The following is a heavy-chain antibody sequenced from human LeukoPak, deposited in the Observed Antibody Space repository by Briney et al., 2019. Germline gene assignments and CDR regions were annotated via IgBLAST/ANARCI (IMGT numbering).Heavy chain of an antibody. V-gene: IGHV3-21*04. CDR3: AKEDFDWLSDFDY. CDR2: ISSSSGYI. CDR1: GFTFSSYS. J-gene: IGHJ4*02. Sequence: GGSLRLSCAASGFTFSSYSMNWVRQAPGKGLEWVSSISSSSGYIYYADSVKGRFTISRDNDKNSLYLQMNSLRAEDTAVYYCAKEDFDWLSDFDYWGQGTLVTVSS. D-gene: IGHD3-9*01.